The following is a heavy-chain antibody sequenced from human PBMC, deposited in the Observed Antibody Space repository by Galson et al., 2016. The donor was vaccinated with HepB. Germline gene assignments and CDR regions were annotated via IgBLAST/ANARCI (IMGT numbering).Heavy chain of an antibody. J-gene: IGHJ1*01. D-gene: IGHD5-18*01. CDR3: TTSSTRGYTYGPSAY. V-gene: IGHV3-15*01. CDR2: IKSYTDGGTT. CDR1: GFTFSRAW. Sequence: SLRLSCAASGFTFSRAWMNWVSRAPGKGLEWVGRIKSYTDGGTTEYAAPMKGRFTFSRDESNNRLYLQMNSLKTEDTAVYYCTTSSTRGYTYGPSAYWGQGTLVTASS.